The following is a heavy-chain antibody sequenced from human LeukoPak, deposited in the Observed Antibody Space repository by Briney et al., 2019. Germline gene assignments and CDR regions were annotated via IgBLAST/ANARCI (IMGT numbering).Heavy chain of an antibody. CDR1: GFTFSSYA. Sequence: GGSLRLSCAASGFTFSSYAMSWVRQAPGKGREWVSAISGSGGSTYYADSGKGRFTISRDNCKHKPDMQMNSLKAEATAVYYCEKDARGKTDSSSWFDPWGKGTMVPVSS. J-gene: IGHJ5*02. V-gene: IGHV3-23*01. CDR2: ISGSGGST. CDR3: EKDARGKTDSSSWFDP. D-gene: IGHD2-2*01.